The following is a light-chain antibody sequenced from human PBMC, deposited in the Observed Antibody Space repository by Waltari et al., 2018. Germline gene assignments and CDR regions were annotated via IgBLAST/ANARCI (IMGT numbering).Light chain of an antibody. V-gene: IGKV4-1*01. CDR1: PTVSVSSNNKAY. CDR2: WAS. J-gene: IGKJ3*01. CDR3: QQYYSTPRT. Sequence: IVMTPSPDSLAVSLGESAPITCQSRPTVSVSSNNKAYLAWYQQKPRQPPKLLIYWASTRESGVPDRFSGSGSGTDFTLTISSLQAEDVAVYYCQQYYSTPRTFGPGTKVDIK.